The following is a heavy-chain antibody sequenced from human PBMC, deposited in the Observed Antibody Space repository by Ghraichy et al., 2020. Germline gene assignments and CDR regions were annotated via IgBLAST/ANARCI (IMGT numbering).Heavy chain of an antibody. CDR1: GFIFSSYW. CDR3: VLFTRRSGTNY. Sequence: LNISCAASGFIFSSYWMSWVRQAPGKGLEWVANIAHDGSEKYYVDSVKGRFTISRDNGKNSMDLQMNSLRAEDTAVYYCVLFTRRSGTNYWGQGTLVTVSS. CDR2: IAHDGSEK. D-gene: IGHD6-19*01. V-gene: IGHV3-7*01. J-gene: IGHJ4*02.